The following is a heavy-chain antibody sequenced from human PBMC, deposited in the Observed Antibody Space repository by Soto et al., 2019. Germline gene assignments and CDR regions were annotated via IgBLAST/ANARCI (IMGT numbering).Heavy chain of an antibody. J-gene: IGHJ6*02. CDR1: GFTFSSYG. D-gene: IGHD5-12*01. CDR3: ARDRVATIWLSPSRDYGMDV. V-gene: IGHV3-33*01. Sequence: GGSLRLSCAASGFTFSSYGMHWVGQAPGKGLEWVAVIWYDGSIKYYADSVKGRFTISRDNSKNTLYPQMNSLRAEDTSVYYCARDRVATIWLSPSRDYGMDVWGQGTTVTVS. CDR2: IWYDGSIK.